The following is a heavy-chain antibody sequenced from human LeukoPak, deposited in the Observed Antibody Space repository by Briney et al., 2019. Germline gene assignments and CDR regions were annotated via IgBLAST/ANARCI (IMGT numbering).Heavy chain of an antibody. Sequence: GGSLRLSCAASGFTFSSYWMIWVRQAPGKGLEWVANIKPDGSVKDYEDSVKGRFTTSRDNAKNSLYLQVNSLIAEDTAVYYCARYGSGWHNFDCWGQGTLVTVSS. CDR1: GFTFSSYW. CDR2: IKPDGSVK. D-gene: IGHD6-19*01. J-gene: IGHJ4*02. CDR3: ARYGSGWHNFDC. V-gene: IGHV3-7*05.